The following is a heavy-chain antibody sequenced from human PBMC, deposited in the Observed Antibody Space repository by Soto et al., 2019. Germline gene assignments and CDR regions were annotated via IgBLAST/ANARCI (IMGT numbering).Heavy chain of an antibody. J-gene: IGHJ4*02. V-gene: IGHV3-23*01. D-gene: IGHD2-15*01. CDR2: ISGSGGST. CDR3: AKDAPSCSGGSCYLSHYFDY. Sequence: EVQLLESGGGLVQPGGSLRLSCAASGFTFSSYAMSWVRQAPGKGLEWVSAISGSGGSTYYADSVKGRFTISRDNSKNTLYLQMNSLRAEDTAVYYCAKDAPSCSGGSCYLSHYFDYWGQGTLVTVSS. CDR1: GFTFSSYA.